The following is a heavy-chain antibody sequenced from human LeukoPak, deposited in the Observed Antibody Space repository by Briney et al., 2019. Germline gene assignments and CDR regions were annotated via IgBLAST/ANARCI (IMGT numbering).Heavy chain of an antibody. D-gene: IGHD3-9*01. CDR1: GGSISSGSYY. CDR2: IYTSGST. V-gene: IGHV4-61*02. Sequence: SQTLSLTCTVSGGSISSGSYYWSWIRQPAGKGLEWIGRIYTSGSTNYNPSLKSRVTIPVDTSKNQFSLKLSSVTAADTAVYYCARDGYYDILTGYYYYYMDVWGKGTTVTVSS. J-gene: IGHJ6*03. CDR3: ARDGYYDILTGYYYYYMDV.